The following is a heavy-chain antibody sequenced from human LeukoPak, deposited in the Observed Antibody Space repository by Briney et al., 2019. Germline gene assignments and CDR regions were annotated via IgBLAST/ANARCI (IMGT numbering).Heavy chain of an antibody. Sequence: SETLSLTCTVSGGSISSYYWSWIRQPPGKGLEWIGYIYTSGSTNYNPSLKSRVSMSVDTSKNQFSLKLSSVTAADTAVFYCARGNSGSYREFDYWGQGTLVTVSS. V-gene: IGHV4-4*09. CDR1: GGSISSYY. CDR3: ARGNSGSYREFDY. J-gene: IGHJ4*02. D-gene: IGHD1-26*01. CDR2: IYTSGST.